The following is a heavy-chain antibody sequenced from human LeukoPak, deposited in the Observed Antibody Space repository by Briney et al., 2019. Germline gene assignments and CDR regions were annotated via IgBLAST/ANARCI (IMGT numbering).Heavy chain of an antibody. CDR1: GDSVRNDFYY. J-gene: IGHJ4*02. CDR3: ARHNAPRRVGFDF. V-gene: IGHV4-39*01. D-gene: IGHD2-2*01. CDR2: LSHAGNT. Sequence: TPSETLSLTCSVSGDSVRNDFYYWGWIRQPPGKGLEWVACLSHAGNTWYNPSLESRLSISVDTSKNQFSLKFSSVTAADTALYWCARHNAPRRVGFDFWGQGILVTVSS.